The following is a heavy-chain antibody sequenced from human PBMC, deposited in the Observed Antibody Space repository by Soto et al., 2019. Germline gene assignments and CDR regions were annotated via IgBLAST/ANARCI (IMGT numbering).Heavy chain of an antibody. V-gene: IGHV1-69*06. CDR1: GGTFGSHT. D-gene: IGHD1-20*01. CDR3: AGIETLTYNNASWTDLDL. J-gene: IGHJ4*02. Sequence: QVQLVQSGAEVKKPGSSVRVSCKVSGGTFGSHTFTWVRQAPGQGLEWMGEIIPVFNAANYAQRFQDRVSITEDRSAITVFLELSRLTSADTSTYYCAGIETLTYNNASWTDLDLWGQGTLVIVCS. CDR2: IIPVFNAA.